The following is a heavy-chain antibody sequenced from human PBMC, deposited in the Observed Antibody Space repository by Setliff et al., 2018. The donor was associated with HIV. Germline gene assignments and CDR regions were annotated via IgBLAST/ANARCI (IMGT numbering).Heavy chain of an antibody. D-gene: IGHD1-26*01. Sequence: SETLSLTCTVSGGSISSDYWSWIRQPPGKGLEWIGYISTTGSTSYSPSLKSRVSISVDTAKNQCSLRLNSVTAADTAVYYCARGGFKWSGSYADYWGQGTLVTVSS. CDR2: ISTTGST. CDR1: GGSISSDY. V-gene: IGHV4-4*09. J-gene: IGHJ4*02. CDR3: ARGGFKWSGSYADY.